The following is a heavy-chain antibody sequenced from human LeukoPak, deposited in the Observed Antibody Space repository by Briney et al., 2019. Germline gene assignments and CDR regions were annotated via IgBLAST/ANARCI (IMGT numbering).Heavy chain of an antibody. D-gene: IGHD3-10*01. Sequence: SSETLSLTCAVYGGSFSGYYWSWIRQPPGKGLEWIGEINHSGSTNYNPSLKSRVTISVDTSKNQFSLKLSSVTAADTAVYYCARWGIRITMVRGAFGYWGQGTLVTVSS. V-gene: IGHV4-34*01. CDR3: ARWGIRITMVRGAFGY. CDR1: GGSFSGYY. J-gene: IGHJ4*02. CDR2: INHSGST.